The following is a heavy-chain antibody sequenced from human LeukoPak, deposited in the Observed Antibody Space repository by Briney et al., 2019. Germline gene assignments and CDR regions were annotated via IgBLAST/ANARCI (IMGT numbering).Heavy chain of an antibody. D-gene: IGHD3-22*01. J-gene: IGHJ6*03. CDR1: GFTFSSSA. CDR3: ARVGSSAFYYYYYMDV. Sequence: GGSLRLSCAASGFTFSSSAMNWVRQAPGKGLEWVSSISSSSSYIFYADSVKGRFTISRDNAKNSLYLQMNSLRAEDTAVYYCARVGSSAFYYYYYMDVWGKGTTVTISS. CDR2: ISSSSSYI. V-gene: IGHV3-21*01.